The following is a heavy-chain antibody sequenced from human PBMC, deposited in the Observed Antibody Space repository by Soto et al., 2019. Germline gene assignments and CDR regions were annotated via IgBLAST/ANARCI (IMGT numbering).Heavy chain of an antibody. J-gene: IGHJ6*02. CDR1: GFIFSSFG. V-gene: IGHV3-30*18. D-gene: IGHD6-6*01. CDR2: ISFDGSNK. Sequence: GGSLRLSCAASGFIFSSFGMHRVRQAPGKGLEWVAVISFDGSNKYYADSVKGRFTISRDSSKNTLYLQMNSLRAEDTAVYFCAKVPPVAGRPMLEYYYYGMDVWGQGTTVTVSS. CDR3: AKVPPVAGRPMLEYYYYGMDV.